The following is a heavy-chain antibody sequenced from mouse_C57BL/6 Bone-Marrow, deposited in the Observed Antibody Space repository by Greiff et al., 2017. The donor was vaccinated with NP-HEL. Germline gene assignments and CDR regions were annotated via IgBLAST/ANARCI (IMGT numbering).Heavy chain of an antibody. CDR2: INPNNGGT. V-gene: IGHV1-18*01. CDR1: GYTFTDYN. J-gene: IGHJ2*01. Sequence: EVQLQQSGPELVKPGASVKIPCKASGYTFTDYNMDWVKQSHGKSLEWIGDINPNNGGTIYNQKFKGKATLTVDKSSSTAYMELRSLTSEDTAVYYCARREKKLTTVVADYFDYWGQGTT. D-gene: IGHD1-1*01. CDR3: ARREKKLTTVVADYFDY.